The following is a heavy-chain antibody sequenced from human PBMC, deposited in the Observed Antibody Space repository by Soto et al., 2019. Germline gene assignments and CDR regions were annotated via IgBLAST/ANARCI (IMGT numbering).Heavy chain of an antibody. Sequence: PGGSLRLSCAASGFTFSTYPMSWVRQAPGKGLEWVSGISGSGISTYYTDSVKGRFTISRDNSKNTVFLQMNSLRDEDTAVYYCVKPPVITASYYYYDMDVWGHGTTATGSS. V-gene: IGHV3-23*01. CDR2: ISGSGIST. CDR3: VKPPVITASYYYYDMDV. J-gene: IGHJ6*02. CDR1: GFTFSTYP. D-gene: IGHD4-4*01.